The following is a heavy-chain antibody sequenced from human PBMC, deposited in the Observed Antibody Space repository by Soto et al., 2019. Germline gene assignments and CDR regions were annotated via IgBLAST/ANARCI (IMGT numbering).Heavy chain of an antibody. J-gene: IGHJ4*02. CDR1: GFTFSSYW. Sequence: EVQLVESGGRLVQPGGSLRLSCAASGFTFSSYWMHWVRQVPGKGLVWVSRISDDGSSTSYAESVRGRFIISRDNAKNTLYLQLNSLRAEDTAVYYCGRGTVRDHDFGDHWGQGTLDAVSS. CDR3: GRGTVRDHDFGDH. D-gene: IGHD4-17*01. V-gene: IGHV3-74*01. CDR2: ISDDGSST.